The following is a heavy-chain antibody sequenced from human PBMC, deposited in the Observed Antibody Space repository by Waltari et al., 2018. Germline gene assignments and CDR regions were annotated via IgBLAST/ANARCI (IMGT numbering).Heavy chain of an antibody. CDR3: ANIPITANPDY. J-gene: IGHJ4*02. Sequence: EVQLVESGGGLVQPGESLRLSCAASGFTFSNCWMNWVRQTPGQGLVWVAAINTDGRSASYAASVKGRFTSSRDNAKNTVYLQMNSLRAEDTAVYYCANIPITANPDYCGQGTLVTVSS. CDR1: GFTFSNCW. D-gene: IGHD2-2*02. V-gene: IGHV3-74*01. CDR2: INTDGRSA.